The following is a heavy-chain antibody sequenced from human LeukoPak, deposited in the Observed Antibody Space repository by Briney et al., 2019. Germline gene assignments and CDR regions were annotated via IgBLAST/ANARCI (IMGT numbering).Heavy chain of an antibody. CDR1: GGSISSGSYY. J-gene: IGHJ6*03. V-gene: IGHV4-61*02. Sequence: SQTLSLTCTVSGGSISSGSYYWSWIRQPAGKGLEWIGRIYTSGSTNYNPSLKSRVTISVDTSKNQFSLKLSSVTAADTAVYYCAREPGVYCSGGSCYSYYYYYYMDVWGKGTTVTVSS. D-gene: IGHD2-15*01. CDR2: IYTSGST. CDR3: AREPGVYCSGGSCYSYYYYYYMDV.